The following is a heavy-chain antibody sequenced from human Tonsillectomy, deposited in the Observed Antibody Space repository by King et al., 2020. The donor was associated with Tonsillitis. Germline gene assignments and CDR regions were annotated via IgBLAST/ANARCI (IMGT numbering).Heavy chain of an antibody. D-gene: IGHD2-21*02. CDR1: GFSLSNARMG. V-gene: IGHV2-26*01. Sequence: VTLKESGPVLVKPTETLTLTCIVSGFSLSNARMGVRWIRQPPGQALEWLAHIFSNDEKSYSTSLKSRLTISKDTSKSQVVLTMTNMDPVDTATYYCARIVTLVTKTDYYYVMDVWGQGTTVTVSS. CDR3: ARIVTLVTKTDYYYVMDV. CDR2: IFSNDEK. J-gene: IGHJ6*02.